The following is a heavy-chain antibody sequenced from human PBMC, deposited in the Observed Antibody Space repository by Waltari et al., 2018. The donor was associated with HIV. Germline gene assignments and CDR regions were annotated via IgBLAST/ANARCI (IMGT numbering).Heavy chain of an antibody. J-gene: IGHJ6*02. D-gene: IGHD4-17*01. CDR3: ARDLYGAHGMDV. CDR2: ISYDGSNK. CDR1: GCTFSSYA. Sequence: QVQLVESGGGVVQPGRSLRLSCAASGCTFSSYAMHWVRQAPGKGLEWVAVISYDGSNKYYADSVKGRFTISRDNSKNTLYLQMNSLRAEDTAVYYCARDLYGAHGMDVWGQGTTVTVSS. V-gene: IGHV3-30*01.